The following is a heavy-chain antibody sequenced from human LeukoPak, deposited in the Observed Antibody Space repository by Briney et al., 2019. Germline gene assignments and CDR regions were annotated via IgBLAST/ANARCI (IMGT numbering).Heavy chain of an antibody. CDR3: ASRLETGFDY. D-gene: IGHD6-6*01. Sequence: SETLSLTCAVYGGSFSGYYWSWICQPPGKGLGWIGEINHSGSTNYNPSLKSRVTISVDTSKNQFSLKLSSVTAADTAVYYCASRLETGFDYWGQGTLVTVSS. V-gene: IGHV4-34*01. J-gene: IGHJ4*02. CDR1: GGSFSGYY. CDR2: INHSGST.